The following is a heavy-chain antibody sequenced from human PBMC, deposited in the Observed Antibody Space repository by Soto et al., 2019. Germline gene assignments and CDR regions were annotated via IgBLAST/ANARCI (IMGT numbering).Heavy chain of an antibody. V-gene: IGHV3-30-3*01. CDR3: ARDDFWSGYYAFDI. CDR2: ISYDGSNK. Sequence: RGSLRLSCAASGFTFSSYAMHWVRQAPGKGLEWVAVISYDGSNKYYADSVKGRFTISRDNSKNTLYLQMNSLRAEDTAVYYCARDDFWSGYYAFDIWGQGTMVTVSS. CDR1: GFTFSSYA. D-gene: IGHD3-3*01. J-gene: IGHJ3*02.